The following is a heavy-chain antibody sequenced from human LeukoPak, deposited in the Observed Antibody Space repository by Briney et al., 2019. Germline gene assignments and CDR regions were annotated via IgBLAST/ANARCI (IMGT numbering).Heavy chain of an antibody. J-gene: IGHJ3*02. Sequence: ASVKVSCKASGYTFTGYYMHWVRQAPGQGLEWMGWINPNSGGTNYAQKFQGRVTMTRDTSISTAYMELSRLRSDDTAVYYCARVGNGWYGHAFDIWGQGTMVTVSS. V-gene: IGHV1-2*02. CDR1: GYTFTGYY. CDR2: INPNSGGT. D-gene: IGHD6-19*01. CDR3: ARVGNGWYGHAFDI.